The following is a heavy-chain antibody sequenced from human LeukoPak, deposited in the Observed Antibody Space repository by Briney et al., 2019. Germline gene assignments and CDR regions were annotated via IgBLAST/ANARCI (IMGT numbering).Heavy chain of an antibody. CDR2: IWYDGSNK. Sequence: PGRSLRLSCAASGFPFSNYDVHWVRQAPGKGLEWVAVIWYDGSNKYYVDSVKGRFTISRDISKNTLYLQMNSLSAEDTAVYYCARHGYNYGFDYWGKGTLVTVSS. CDR1: GFPFSNYD. J-gene: IGHJ4*02. V-gene: IGHV3-33*01. D-gene: IGHD5-24*01. CDR3: ARHGYNYGFDY.